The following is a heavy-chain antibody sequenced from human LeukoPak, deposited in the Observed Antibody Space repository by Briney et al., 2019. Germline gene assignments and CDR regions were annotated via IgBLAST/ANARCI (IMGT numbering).Heavy chain of an antibody. Sequence: GASVKVSCKASGYTLTSSAISWVRQAPGQGLEWMGWINPYNSNTKYAEKLQGRVTMTTDTSTSTAYMELRSLRSDDTAVYYCVREYYCSATNCLNWFDPWGQGTLVTVSS. CDR1: GYTLTSSA. D-gene: IGHD2-2*01. CDR3: VREYYCSATNCLNWFDP. J-gene: IGHJ5*02. CDR2: INPYNSNT. V-gene: IGHV1-18*04.